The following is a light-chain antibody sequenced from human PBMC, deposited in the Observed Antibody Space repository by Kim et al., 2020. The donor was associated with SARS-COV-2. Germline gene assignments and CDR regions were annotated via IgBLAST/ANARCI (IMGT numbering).Light chain of an antibody. CDR2: YDS. CDR1: NIGGKS. J-gene: IGLJ3*02. V-gene: IGLV3-21*04. Sequence: PGKTANFTCGGDNIGGKSVHWYQQKPGQAPVLAINYDSDRPSGIPERFSGSNSGNTATLTISRVEAGDEADYYCQVWDSTSDHPMVFGGGTQLTVL. CDR3: QVWDSTSDHPMV.